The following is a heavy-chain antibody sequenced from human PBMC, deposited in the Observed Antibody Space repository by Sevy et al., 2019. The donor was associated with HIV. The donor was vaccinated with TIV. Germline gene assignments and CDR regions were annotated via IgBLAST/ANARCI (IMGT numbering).Heavy chain of an antibody. CDR3: AKVSRTTVAPWGAFDI. CDR2: IYYSGTT. V-gene: IGHV4-31*03. D-gene: IGHD4-17*01. CDR1: GGSITSGGYY. J-gene: IGHJ3*02. Sequence: LSLTCTVSGGSITSGGYYWSWIRQHPGKGLEWIGYIYYSGTTYYNPSLTRRITISIDTSKNQFSLKLRSVAAADTAVYYCAKVSRTTVAPWGAFDIWGQGTMVTVSS.